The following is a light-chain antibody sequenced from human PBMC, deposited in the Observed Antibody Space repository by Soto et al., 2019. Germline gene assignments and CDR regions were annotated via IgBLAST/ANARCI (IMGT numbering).Light chain of an antibody. CDR1: QDISNY. CDR3: QQYDNPRYT. V-gene: IGKV1-33*01. Sequence: DIQMTQSPSSLSASVGDRVTITCQASQDISNYLNWYQQKPGKAPKLLIYDASNLETGVPSRFSGSGSGTDFTFTICSLQPEDIATYYCQQYDNPRYTFGQGTKLEIK. J-gene: IGKJ2*01. CDR2: DAS.